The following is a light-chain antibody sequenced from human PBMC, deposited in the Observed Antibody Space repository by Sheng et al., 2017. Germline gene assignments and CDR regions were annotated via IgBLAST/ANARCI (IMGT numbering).Light chain of an antibody. V-gene: IGLV7-43*01. Sequence: QTVVTQEPSLTVSPGGTVTLTCASSTGAVTSGYYPNWFQQKPGQAPRALIYDTSNKHSWTSARFSGSLLGGKAALTLSGVQPEDEAEYYCLLYYGGAQLWVFGGGTKLTVL. J-gene: IGLJ3*02. CDR3: LLYYGGAQLWV. CDR1: TGAVTSGYY. CDR2: DTS.